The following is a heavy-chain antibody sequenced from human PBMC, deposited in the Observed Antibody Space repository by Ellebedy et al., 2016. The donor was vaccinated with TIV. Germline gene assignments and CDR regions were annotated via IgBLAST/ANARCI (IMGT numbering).Heavy chain of an antibody. CDR1: GGTFSSYS. V-gene: IGHV1-69*02. D-gene: IGHD1-1*01. CDR3: ATPLLIGTGVHYYNGMDV. Sequence: AASVKVSCKASGGTFSSYSINWVRQAPGQGLEWMGRIIPILDITNYAQNFQGRVTITADKSTSTAYMELSSLRSEDTAVYYCATPLLIGTGVHYYNGMDVWGQGTTVTVSS. CDR2: IIPILDIT. J-gene: IGHJ6*02.